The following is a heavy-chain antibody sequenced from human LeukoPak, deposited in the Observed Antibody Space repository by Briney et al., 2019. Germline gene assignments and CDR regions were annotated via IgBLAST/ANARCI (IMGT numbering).Heavy chain of an antibody. J-gene: IGHJ3*02. Sequence: SETLSLTCTVSGYSISSGYYWGWIRQPPGKGLGWIGSIYHSGSTYYNPSLKSRVTISVDTSKNQFSLKLSSVTAADTAVYYCAREVVVVVPAASDAFDIWGQGTMVTVSS. V-gene: IGHV4-38-2*02. CDR3: AREVVVVVPAASDAFDI. CDR2: IYHSGST. D-gene: IGHD2-2*01. CDR1: GYSISSGYY.